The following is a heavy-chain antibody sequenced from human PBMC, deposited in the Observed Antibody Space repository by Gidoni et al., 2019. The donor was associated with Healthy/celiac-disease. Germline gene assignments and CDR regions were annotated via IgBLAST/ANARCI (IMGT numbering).Heavy chain of an antibody. D-gene: IGHD2-15*01. CDR2: IIPILGIA. J-gene: IGHJ6*02. Sequence: QVQLVQSGAEVKKPGSSVKVSCKASGGTFSSYTISWVRQAPGQGLEWMGRIIPILGIANYAQKFQGRVTITADKSTSTAYMELSSLRSEDTAVYYCARATGYCSGGSCYYYYGMDVWGQGTTVTVSS. CDR3: ARATGYCSGGSCYYYYGMDV. CDR1: GGTFSSYT. V-gene: IGHV1-69*02.